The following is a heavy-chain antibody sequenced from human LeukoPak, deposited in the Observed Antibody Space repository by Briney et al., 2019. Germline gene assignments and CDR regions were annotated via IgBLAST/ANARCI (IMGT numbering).Heavy chain of an antibody. V-gene: IGHV3-74*01. J-gene: IGHJ4*02. CDR3: AKASDPINNYDHTGYYGYFDY. D-gene: IGHD3-22*01. CDR2: INSDGSST. CDR1: GFTFSSYW. Sequence: PGGSLRLSCAASGFTFSSYWMHWVRQAPGKGLVWVSRINSDGSSTSYADSVKGRFTISRDNSKNSLYLQMNSLRPDDTALYYCAKASDPINNYDHTGYYGYFDYWGQGTLVTVSS.